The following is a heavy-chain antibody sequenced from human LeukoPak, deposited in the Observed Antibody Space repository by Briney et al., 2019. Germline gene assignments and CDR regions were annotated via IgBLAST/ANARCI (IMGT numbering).Heavy chain of an antibody. V-gene: IGHV3-48*01. Sequence: GGSLRLSCTASGFAFSSYSMNWVRQAPGKGLEWLSYIGGRSDVIRYADSVKDRFTVSRDNAKNSLYLQMNSLRAEDTARYYCAKLARTNDDNFFDVWGQGTLVTVSS. D-gene: IGHD3-9*01. J-gene: IGHJ4*02. CDR1: GFAFSSYS. CDR3: AKLARTNDDNFFDV. CDR2: IGGRSDVI.